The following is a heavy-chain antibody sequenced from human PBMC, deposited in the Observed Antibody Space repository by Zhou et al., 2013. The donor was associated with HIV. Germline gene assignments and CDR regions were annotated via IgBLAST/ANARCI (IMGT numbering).Heavy chain of an antibody. Sequence: VQLQESGPGLVKPSETLSLTCTVSGGSINNYYWSWIRQPAGKGLEWIGRIYSSGNTIYNPSLKSRVTVSVDTSKNQFSLKLSSVTAADTAVYYCAGQGRDYYDSSGYPNWFDPWGQGTLVTVSS. V-gene: IGHV4-4*07. J-gene: IGHJ5*02. CDR3: AGQGRDYYDSSGYPNWFDP. CDR1: GGSINNYY. D-gene: IGHD3-22*01. CDR2: IYSSGNT.